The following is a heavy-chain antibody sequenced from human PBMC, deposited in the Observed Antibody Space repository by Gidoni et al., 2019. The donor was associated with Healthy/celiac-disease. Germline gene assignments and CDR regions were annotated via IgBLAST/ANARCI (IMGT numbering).Heavy chain of an antibody. J-gene: IGHJ4*02. D-gene: IGHD3-22*01. CDR3: ARGGEGYYYDSSGYWNY. CDR1: GGPISSGGSY. V-gene: IGHV4-31*02. Sequence: QVQLQESGPGLVQPAQPLSRTGHLAGGPISSGGSYWSWIRQNPGKGLEWIGYIYYRGSTYYNPSLKSGVTISLVTSKNQFSLTLSSVTAADTAVYYCARGGEGYYYDSSGYWNYWGQGTLVTVSS. CDR2: IYYRGST.